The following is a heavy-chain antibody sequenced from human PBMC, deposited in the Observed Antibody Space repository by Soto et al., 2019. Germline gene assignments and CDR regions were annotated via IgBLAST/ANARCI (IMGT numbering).Heavy chain of an antibody. Sequence: PGGSLRLSCTASGFSLSSYVMAWVRQAPGKGLEWVSAMTDTGGSTYYPDSVKGRFTISRDNSERTLYLQMSSLRAEDTAVYYCAKASDSSWPYYFDSWGQGTLVTVSS. D-gene: IGHD6-13*01. CDR1: GFSLSSYV. V-gene: IGHV3-23*01. CDR2: MTDTGGST. CDR3: AKASDSSWPYYFDS. J-gene: IGHJ4*02.